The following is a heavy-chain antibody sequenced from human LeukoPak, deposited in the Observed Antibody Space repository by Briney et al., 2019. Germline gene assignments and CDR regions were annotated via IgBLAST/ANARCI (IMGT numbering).Heavy chain of an antibody. CDR2: IYNSGTT. Sequence: SETLSLTCTVSGGSISSYYWSWIRQSPGKGLEWIGYIYNSGTTNYNPSLKSRVSISKDVSKNQFSLRVTSVTAADTAVYYCARVGGAPLGAFDIWGQGTVVTVSS. V-gene: IGHV4-59*01. J-gene: IGHJ3*02. D-gene: IGHD3-16*01. CDR3: ARVGGAPLGAFDI. CDR1: GGSISSYY.